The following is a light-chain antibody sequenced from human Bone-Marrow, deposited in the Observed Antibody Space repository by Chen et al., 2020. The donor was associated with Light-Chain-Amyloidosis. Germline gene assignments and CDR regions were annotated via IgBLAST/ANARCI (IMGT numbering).Light chain of an antibody. CDR1: NIGSTS. CDR2: DDS. V-gene: IGLV3-21*02. Sequence: SYVLTQPSSVSVAPGQTATLACGGNNIGSTSVHWYQQTPGQAPLLVVYDDSDRPSGIPERLSGSNSGNTATLSISRVEAGDEADYYWQVWDRSSDRPVFGGGIKLTVL. CDR3: QVWDRSSDRPV. J-gene: IGLJ3*02.